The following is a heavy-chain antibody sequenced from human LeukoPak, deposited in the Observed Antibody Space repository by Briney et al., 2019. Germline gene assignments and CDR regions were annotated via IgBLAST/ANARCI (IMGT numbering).Heavy chain of an antibody. CDR2: ISTSSSYI. J-gene: IGHJ4*02. V-gene: IGHV3-21*04. D-gene: IGHD6-13*01. CDR1: GFTFSTYN. CDR3: ARGRYSSSWYYFDY. Sequence: GGSLRLSCAASGFTFSTYNMNWVRQAPGKGLEWVSCISTSSSYIYYSDSVKGRFTISRDNAKNSFYLQMNSLRSEDTAVYYCARGRYSSSWYYFDYWGQGTLVTVSS.